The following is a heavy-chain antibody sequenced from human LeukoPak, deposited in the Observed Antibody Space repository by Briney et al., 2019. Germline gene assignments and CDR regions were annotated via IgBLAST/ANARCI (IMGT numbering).Heavy chain of an antibody. Sequence: GGSLRLSCAASGFTFSDNYMSWVRQAPGKGLEWVSVIYSGGSTYYADSVKGRFTISRDNSKNTLYLQMNSLRAEDTAVYYCARDYYDSSGYYYFAFDIWGQGTMVTVSS. V-gene: IGHV3-53*01. CDR1: GFTFSDNY. CDR3: ARDYYDSSGYYYFAFDI. D-gene: IGHD3-22*01. J-gene: IGHJ3*02. CDR2: IYSGGST.